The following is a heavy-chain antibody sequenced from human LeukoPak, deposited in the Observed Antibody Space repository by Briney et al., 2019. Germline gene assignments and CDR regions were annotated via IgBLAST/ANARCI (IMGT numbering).Heavy chain of an antibody. Sequence: ASVKVSCKASGYTFTGYYMNWVRQAPGQGLEWMGWINPNSGGTNYAQKFQGRVTMTRDTSISTAYMELSRLRSDDTALYYYARASRDVTTLLRYMDVWGKGTTVTVSS. CDR3: ARASRDVTTLLRYMDV. J-gene: IGHJ6*03. D-gene: IGHD4-17*01. CDR2: INPNSGGT. V-gene: IGHV1-2*02. CDR1: GYTFTGYY.